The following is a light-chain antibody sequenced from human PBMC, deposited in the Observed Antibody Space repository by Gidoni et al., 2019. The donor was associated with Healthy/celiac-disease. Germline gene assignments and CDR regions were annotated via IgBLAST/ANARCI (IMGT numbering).Light chain of an antibody. V-gene: IGKV1-39*01. CDR2: AAS. CDR1: QSISSY. Sequence: DIQMTQSPSSLSASVGDRVTITCRASQSISSYLNWYQQKPGKAPKLLIYAASSLQSGVPSRFSGSGSGTDFTLTISSLQPEAFATYYCQQSYSTLTFGGXTKVEIK. CDR3: QQSYSTLT. J-gene: IGKJ4*01.